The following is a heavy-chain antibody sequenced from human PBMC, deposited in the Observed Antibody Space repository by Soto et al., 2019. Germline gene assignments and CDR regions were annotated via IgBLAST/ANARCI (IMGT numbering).Heavy chain of an antibody. D-gene: IGHD3-3*01. Sequence: GGSLRLSCAASGFTFSSYAMSWVRQAPGKGLEWVSAISGSGGSTYYADSVQGRFSISRDKSKNTLYLQMSSLRAEDTAVYYCAKDRTFGTIDYWGQGTLVTVSS. CDR1: GFTFSSYA. V-gene: IGHV3-23*01. CDR2: ISGSGGST. CDR3: AKDRTFGTIDY. J-gene: IGHJ4*02.